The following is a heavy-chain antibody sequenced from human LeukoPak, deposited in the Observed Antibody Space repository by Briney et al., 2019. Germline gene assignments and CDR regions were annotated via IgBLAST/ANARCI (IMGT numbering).Heavy chain of an antibody. Sequence: GSLRLSCAASGFTVSSNYMSWVRQAPGKGLEWVSVIYSGGSTYYADSVKGRFTISRDNSKNTLYLQMNSLRAEDTAVYYCARAPKGSSWYGDWGQGTLVTVSS. J-gene: IGHJ4*02. CDR1: GFTVSSNY. V-gene: IGHV3-66*01. D-gene: IGHD6-13*01. CDR2: IYSGGST. CDR3: ARAPKGSSWYGD.